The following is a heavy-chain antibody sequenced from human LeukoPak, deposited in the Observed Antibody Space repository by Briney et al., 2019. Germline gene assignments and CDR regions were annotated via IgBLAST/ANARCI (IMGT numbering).Heavy chain of an antibody. J-gene: IGHJ5*02. CDR1: GDSVSSNSAT. Sequence: SQTLSLTCAISGDSVSSNSATWNWIRQSPSRGLELLGRTYYRSTWYNDYAVSVRGRITVNPDTSKNQFSLHLNSVTPEDTAVYYCARRLTQYDCFDPWGQGILVTVSS. D-gene: IGHD2-2*01. V-gene: IGHV6-1*01. CDR2: TYYRSTWYN. CDR3: ARRLTQYDCFDP.